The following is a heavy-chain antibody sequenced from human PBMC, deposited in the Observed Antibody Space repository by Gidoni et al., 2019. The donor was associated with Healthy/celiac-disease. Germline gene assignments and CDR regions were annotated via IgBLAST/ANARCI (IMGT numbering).Heavy chain of an antibody. CDR2: IHPGDSDT. V-gene: IGHV5-51*03. Sequence: EVQLVQSGAGVKKPGASLKISCKASGSSFTSYWIGWVRQMPGKGLEWMGIIHPGDSDTRYSPSFQGQVTISADKSISTADLQWSSLKASDTAMYYCARLPFGTSFGYYYYGMDVWGQGTTVTVSS. CDR1: GSSFTSYW. CDR3: ARLPFGTSFGYYYYGMDV. J-gene: IGHJ6*02. D-gene: IGHD3-16*01.